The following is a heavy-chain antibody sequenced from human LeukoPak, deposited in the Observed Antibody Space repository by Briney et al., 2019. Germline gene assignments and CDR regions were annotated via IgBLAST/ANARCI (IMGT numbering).Heavy chain of an antibody. CDR3: AKDPYSNPYYFDY. D-gene: IGHD6-13*01. V-gene: IGHV3-23*01. CDR1: GFTFSSYG. CDR2: ISGSGENT. Sequence: GGSLRLSCAASGFTFSSYGMSWVRQAPGKGLEWVSGISGSGENTYYADSVKGRFTISRDNSKNTLYLQMNSLRAEDTAVYYCAKDPYSNPYYFDYWGQGTLATVSS. J-gene: IGHJ4*02.